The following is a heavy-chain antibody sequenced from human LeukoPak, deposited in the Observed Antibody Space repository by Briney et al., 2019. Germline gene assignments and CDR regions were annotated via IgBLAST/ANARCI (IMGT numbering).Heavy chain of an antibody. CDR3: ARDRGTSLAAAGTGEDAFDI. CDR1: GGSISSGDYY. D-gene: IGHD6-13*01. CDR2: IYYSGST. J-gene: IGHJ3*02. Sequence: PSETLSLTCAVSGGSISSGDYYWSWIRQPPGKGLEWIGYIYYSGSTYYNPSLKSRVTISVDTSKNQFSLKLSSVTAADTAVYYCARDRGTSLAAAGTGEDAFDIWGQGTMVTVSS. V-gene: IGHV4-30-4*01.